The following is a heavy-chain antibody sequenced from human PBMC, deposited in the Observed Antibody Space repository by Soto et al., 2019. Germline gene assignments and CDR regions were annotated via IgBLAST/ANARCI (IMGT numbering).Heavy chain of an antibody. CDR1: GFTFSSYA. V-gene: IGHV3-23*01. D-gene: IGHD2-15*01. Sequence: EVQLLESGGGLVQPGGSLRLSCAASGFTFSSYAMSWVRQAPGKGLEWVSAISGSGGSTYYADSVKGRFTISRDNSKNSLYLQMNSLRAEDTAVYYCAKEGYCSGGSCLGFDYWGQGNLVTVSS. CDR2: ISGSGGST. J-gene: IGHJ4*02. CDR3: AKEGYCSGGSCLGFDY.